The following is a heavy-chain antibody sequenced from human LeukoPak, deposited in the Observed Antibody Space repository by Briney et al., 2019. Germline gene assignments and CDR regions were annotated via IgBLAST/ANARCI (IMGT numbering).Heavy chain of an antibody. Sequence: SETLSLTCTVSGGSISSYYWSWIRQPPGKGLEWIGYIYYSGSTNYNPSLKSRVTISVDTSKNQLSLKLSSVTAADTAVYYCARDGSSSGYYYYGMDVWGQGTTVTVSS. CDR3: ARDGSSSGYYYYGMDV. D-gene: IGHD6-6*01. CDR2: IYYSGST. J-gene: IGHJ6*02. CDR1: GGSISSYY. V-gene: IGHV4-59*01.